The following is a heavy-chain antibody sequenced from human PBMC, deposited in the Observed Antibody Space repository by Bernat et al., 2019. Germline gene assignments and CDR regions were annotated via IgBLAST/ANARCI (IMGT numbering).Heavy chain of an antibody. V-gene: IGHV3-30*18. CDR2: ISYEGSNK. J-gene: IGHJ6*02. Sequence: QVQLVESGGGVVQPGRSLRLSCAASGFTFSSYGMHWVRQAPGKGLAWVAVISYEGSNKYYADSVKGRFTISRDNSKNTLYLQMNSLRAEDTAVYYWAKVRERFFYDYDMEGWGQGTTVT. CDR3: AKVRERFFYDYDMEG. CDR1: GFTFSSYG. D-gene: IGHD3-10*01.